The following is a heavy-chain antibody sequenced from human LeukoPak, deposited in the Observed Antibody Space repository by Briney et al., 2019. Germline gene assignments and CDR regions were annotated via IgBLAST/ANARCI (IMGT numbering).Heavy chain of an antibody. CDR3: AKGSSSSRPYYFDY. D-gene: IGHD6-6*01. CDR1: GFTFYNYA. CDR2: ITGSGADT. J-gene: IGHJ4*02. Sequence: GGSLRLSCAASGFTFYNYAMSWVRQAPGKGLEWVSAITGSGADTFHADSVKGRFTISRDNSESTLYLQMNSLRAEDTATYYCAKGSSSSRPYYFDYWGQGTLVTVSS. V-gene: IGHV3-23*01.